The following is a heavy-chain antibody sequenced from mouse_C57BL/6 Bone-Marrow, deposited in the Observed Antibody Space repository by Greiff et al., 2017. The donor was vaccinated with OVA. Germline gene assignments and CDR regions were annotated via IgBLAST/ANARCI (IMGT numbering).Heavy chain of an antibody. Sequence: EVKVVESGGGLVKPGGSLKLSCAASGFTFSSYAMSWVRQTPEKRLEWVATISDGGSYTYYPDNVKGRFTISRDNAKNNLYLQMSHLKSEDTAMYYCAKNWDRYFDVWGTGTTVTVSS. J-gene: IGHJ1*03. CDR3: AKNWDRYFDV. CDR1: GFTFSSYA. CDR2: ISDGGSYT. V-gene: IGHV5-4*03. D-gene: IGHD4-1*01.